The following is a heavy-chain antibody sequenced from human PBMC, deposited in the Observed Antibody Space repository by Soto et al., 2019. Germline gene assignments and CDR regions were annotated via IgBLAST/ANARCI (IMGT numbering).Heavy chain of an antibody. J-gene: IGHJ6*02. CDR1: GGSISYYY. CDR2: IYTSGRT. CDR3: ARDRLRGYYYYGMDV. V-gene: IGHV4-4*07. Sequence: SETLSLTCTVSGGSISYYYWSWIRQPAGKGLEWIGRIYTSGRTNYSPSLKSRVTMSVDTSKNQFSLKLSSVTAADTAVYYCARDRLRGYYYYGMDVWGQGTTVTVSS. D-gene: IGHD3-10*01.